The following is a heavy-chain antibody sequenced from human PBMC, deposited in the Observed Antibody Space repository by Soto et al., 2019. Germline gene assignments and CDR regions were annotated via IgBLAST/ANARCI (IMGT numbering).Heavy chain of an antibody. CDR2: LYHSGST. J-gene: IGHJ4*02. D-gene: IGHD3-3*01. Sequence: SETLSLTCAVSTGSVSGSYWWTWVRQPPGKGLEWIGELYHSGSTYYNPSLKSRVTMSVDASKNQFSLKLSSVTAADTAVYYCARVGGLEIQVANKIVGYYFDYWGQGTLVTVSS. CDR3: ARVGGLEIQVANKIVGYYFDY. CDR1: TGSVSGSYW. V-gene: IGHV4-4*02.